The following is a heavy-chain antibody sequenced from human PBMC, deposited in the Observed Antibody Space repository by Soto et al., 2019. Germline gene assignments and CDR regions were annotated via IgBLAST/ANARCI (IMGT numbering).Heavy chain of an antibody. CDR1: GYSFTIYW. CDR2: IDPSDSYT. D-gene: IGHD6-19*01. CDR3: ATRSKARAVAGKSGWFDP. Sequence: GESLKISCQGSGYSFTIYWISWVRQMPGKGLEWMCRIDPSDSYTNYSPSFQGHVTISADKSISTAYLQWSSLKASDTAMYYCATRSKARAVAGKSGWFDPWGQGTLVTASS. V-gene: IGHV5-10-1*01. J-gene: IGHJ5*02.